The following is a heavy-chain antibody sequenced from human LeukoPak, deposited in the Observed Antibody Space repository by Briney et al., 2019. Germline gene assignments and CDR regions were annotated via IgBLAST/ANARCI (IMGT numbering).Heavy chain of an antibody. J-gene: IGHJ4*02. V-gene: IGHV3-23*01. Sequence: GGSLRLSCAASEFTFSNYAMSWVRQTPGKGLEWVSGISGDGDSRYYADSVNGRFTISRDNSKNTLYLQMNSLRAEDTAVYYCAKDLIYCSSTSCYEPGGYYYVYWGQGTLVTVSS. D-gene: IGHD2-2*01. CDR3: AKDLIYCSSTSCYEPGGYYYVY. CDR2: ISGDGDSR. CDR1: EFTFSNYA.